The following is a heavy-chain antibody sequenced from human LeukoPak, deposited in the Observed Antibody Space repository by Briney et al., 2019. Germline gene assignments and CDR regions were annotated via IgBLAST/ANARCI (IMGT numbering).Heavy chain of an antibody. J-gene: IGHJ4*02. CDR3: ARVGGYYCDY. V-gene: IGHV3-7*01. CDR2: IKQDGSEK. CDR1: GFTFSSYS. Sequence: PGGSLRLSCAASGFTFSSYSMSWVRQGPGQGRDLVANIKQDGSEKYYVDCVKGRFTISRDNAKNSLYLQMNSLRAEDTAVYYCARVGGYYCDYGGRGTRVTVSS. D-gene: IGHD3-16*01.